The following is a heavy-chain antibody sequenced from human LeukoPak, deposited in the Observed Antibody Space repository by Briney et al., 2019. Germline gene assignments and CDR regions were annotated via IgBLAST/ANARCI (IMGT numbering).Heavy chain of an antibody. J-gene: IGHJ5*02. CDR3: ARLMTTVTADWFDP. D-gene: IGHD4-17*01. CDR2: ISSSSSYI. Sequence: GGSLRHSCAASGFTFSSYSMNWVRQAPGKGLEWVSSISSSSSYIYYADSVKGRFTISRDNAKNSLYLQMNSLRAEDTAVYYCARLMTTVTADWFDPWGQGTLVTVSS. V-gene: IGHV3-21*01. CDR1: GFTFSSYS.